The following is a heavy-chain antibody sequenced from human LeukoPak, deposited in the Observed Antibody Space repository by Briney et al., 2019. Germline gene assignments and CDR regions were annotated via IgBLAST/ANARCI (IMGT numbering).Heavy chain of an antibody. CDR2: ISSSDVNT. J-gene: IGHJ4*02. Sequence: GGSLRLSCAASGFTFNNYAMNWVRQAPGKGLEWISSISSSDVNTYYADSVKGRFTISRDNSENTLYLQMNSLRVEDTAVYYCAKSYTYSWASYYNHYDYWGQGTLVTVSS. V-gene: IGHV3-23*01. D-gene: IGHD3-10*01. CDR1: GFTFNNYA. CDR3: AKSYTYSWASYYNHYDY.